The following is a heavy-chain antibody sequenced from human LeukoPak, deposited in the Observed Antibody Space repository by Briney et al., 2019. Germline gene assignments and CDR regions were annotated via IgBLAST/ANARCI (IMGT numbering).Heavy chain of an antibody. CDR3: ARSVGATPYYFDY. CDR1: GFTVSSNY. Sequence: GGSLRLSCAASGFTVSSNYMSWVRQAPGKGLEWVSVIYSGGSTYYADSVKGRFTISRDNSKNTLYLQMNSLRAEDTAVYYCARSVGATPYYFDYWGQGTLVTVSS. V-gene: IGHV3-53*01. D-gene: IGHD1-26*01. J-gene: IGHJ4*02. CDR2: IYSGGST.